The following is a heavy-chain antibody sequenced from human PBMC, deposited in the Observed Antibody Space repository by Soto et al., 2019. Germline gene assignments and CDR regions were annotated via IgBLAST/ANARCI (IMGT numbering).Heavy chain of an antibody. V-gene: IGHV3-23*05. CDR1: GFTFAHYA. Sequence: PWGSLRLSCAASGFTFAHYAMMWARQAPGRGLEWVSTIDVPTTNTHYIDSVKGRFFISRDNAINTVYLQMNGLRADETAVYYCVTWLSAHCEYWGRGNRVIV. J-gene: IGHJ4*02. D-gene: IGHD6-19*01. CDR3: VTWLSAHCEY. CDR2: IDVPTTNT.